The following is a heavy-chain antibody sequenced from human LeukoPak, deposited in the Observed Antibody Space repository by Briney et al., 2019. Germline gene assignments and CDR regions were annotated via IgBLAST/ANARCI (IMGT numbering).Heavy chain of an antibody. V-gene: IGHV4-34*01. CDR2: INHSEST. CDR1: GGSFSGYY. J-gene: IGHJ4*02. CDR3: KYSYGWGYFDY. Sequence: PSETLSLTCAVYGGSFSGYYWSWIRQPPGKGLEWIGEINHSESTNYNPSLKSRVTISVDMSKNQFSLKLSSVTAADTAVYYCKYSYGWGYFDYWGQGTLGTVSS. D-gene: IGHD5-18*01.